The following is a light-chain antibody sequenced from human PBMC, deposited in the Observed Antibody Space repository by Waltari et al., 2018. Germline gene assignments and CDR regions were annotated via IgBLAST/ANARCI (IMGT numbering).Light chain of an antibody. J-gene: IGKJ2*01. CDR2: LCS. CDR1: QSLMYGNGINY. CDR3: MQGLQTPYS. V-gene: IGKV2-28*01. Sequence: EIEMTETPISLPVTPGEPASITCRASQSLMYGNGINYVDWYLQKPGQSQQILIYLCSNRASWVSDSFSGSVSGTYFTLKLSSVEAGYVVLYYCMQGLQTPYSFGRCTKLEIK.